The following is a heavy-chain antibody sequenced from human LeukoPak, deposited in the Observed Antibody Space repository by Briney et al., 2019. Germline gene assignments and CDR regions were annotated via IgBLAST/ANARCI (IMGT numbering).Heavy chain of an antibody. CDR1: GFTFSSYA. CDR2: ISSSSSYI. J-gene: IGHJ4*02. Sequence: PGGSLRLSCAASGFTFSSYAMNWVRQAPGKGLEWVSSISSSSSYIYYADSVKGRFTISRDSAKNSLYLQMNSLRAEDTAVYYCARNRVEYSSSSPDYWGQGTLVTVSS. CDR3: ARNRVEYSSSSPDY. V-gene: IGHV3-21*01. D-gene: IGHD6-6*01.